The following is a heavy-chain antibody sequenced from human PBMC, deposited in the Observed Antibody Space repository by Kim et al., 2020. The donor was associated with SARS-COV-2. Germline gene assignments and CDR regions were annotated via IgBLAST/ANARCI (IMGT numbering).Heavy chain of an antibody. V-gene: IGHV5-51*01. CDR1: GYSFTSYW. J-gene: IGHJ5*02. D-gene: IGHD2-2*01. Sequence: GESLKISCKGSGYSFTSYWIGWVRQMPGKGLEWMGIIYPGDSDTRYSPSFQGQVTISADKSISTAYLQWSSLKASDTAMYYCARARYCSSTSCPLRVKYNWFDPWGQGTLVTVSS. CDR3: ARARYCSSTSCPLRVKYNWFDP. CDR2: IYPGDSDT.